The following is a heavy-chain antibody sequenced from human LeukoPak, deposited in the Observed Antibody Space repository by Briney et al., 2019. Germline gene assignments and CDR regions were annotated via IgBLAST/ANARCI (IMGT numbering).Heavy chain of an antibody. CDR1: GFTFNRYW. J-gene: IGHJ4*02. Sequence: GGSLRLSCAASGFTFNRYWMSWVRQAPGKGLEWVANIKQDGSEKYYVDSVKGRFTISRDNAKNSLYLQMNSLRAEDTAVYYCARDNHYDILTGYYLFDYWGQGTLVTVSS. CDR2: IKQDGSEK. D-gene: IGHD3-9*01. CDR3: ARDNHYDILTGYYLFDY. V-gene: IGHV3-7*01.